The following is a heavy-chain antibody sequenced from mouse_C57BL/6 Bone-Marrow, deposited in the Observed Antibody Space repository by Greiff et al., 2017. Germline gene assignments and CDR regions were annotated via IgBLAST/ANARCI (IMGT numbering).Heavy chain of an antibody. CDR3: ASCNWDNDMDY. Sequence: QVQLQQSGAELVKPGASVKLSCKASGYTFTSYWMHWVKQRPGRGLEWIGSIDPSSGGTKYNEKFKSKATLTVDKPSSTAYMQLSSLTSEDSAVYYCASCNWDNDMDYWGQGTSVTVSS. D-gene: IGHD4-1*02. J-gene: IGHJ4*01. CDR2: IDPSSGGT. V-gene: IGHV1-72*01. CDR1: GYTFTSYW.